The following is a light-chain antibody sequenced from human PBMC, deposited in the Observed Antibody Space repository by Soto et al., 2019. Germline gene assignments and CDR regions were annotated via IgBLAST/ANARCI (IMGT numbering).Light chain of an antibody. CDR2: RNN. CDR1: SSNIGSNY. Sequence: QAVVTQPPSASGTPGQRVTISCSGSSSNIGSNYVYWYQQLPGTAPKLLMYRNNQRPSGVPDRFSGSKSGTSASLAISGLRSEDEADYYCAAWDDSLSAHYVFGTGTKVTVL. V-gene: IGLV1-47*01. J-gene: IGLJ1*01. CDR3: AAWDDSLSAHYV.